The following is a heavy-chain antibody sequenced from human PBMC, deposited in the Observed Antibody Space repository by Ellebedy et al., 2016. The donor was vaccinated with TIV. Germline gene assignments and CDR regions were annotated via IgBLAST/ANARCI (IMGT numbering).Heavy chain of an antibody. CDR1: GYSFTSYW. D-gene: IGHD6-19*01. J-gene: IGHJ4*02. CDR2: IYPGESDT. Sequence: GESLKISCKGSGYSFTSYWIGWVRQMPGKGLEWMGIIYPGESDTRYSPSFQGQVTISADKSISTAYLQWSSLKASDTAMYYCARVLADSSGWYGVDYWGQGTLVTVSS. CDR3: ARVLADSSGWYGVDY. V-gene: IGHV5-51*01.